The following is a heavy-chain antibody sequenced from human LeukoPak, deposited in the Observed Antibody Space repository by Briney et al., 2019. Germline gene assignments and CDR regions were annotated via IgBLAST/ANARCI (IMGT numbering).Heavy chain of an antibody. CDR2: TRSDGSDK. D-gene: IGHD1-26*01. J-gene: IGHJ4*02. CDR3: GKHDSASDY. CDR1: GFMFSSYG. Sequence: PGGSLRLSCVTSGFMFSSYGMHWVLQAPGKGLEWVAFTRSDGSDKYYRDSVKGRFTISTDNSKNTLYLQMNSLRAEDTAVYYCGKHDSASDYWGQGTLVTVSS. V-gene: IGHV3-30*02.